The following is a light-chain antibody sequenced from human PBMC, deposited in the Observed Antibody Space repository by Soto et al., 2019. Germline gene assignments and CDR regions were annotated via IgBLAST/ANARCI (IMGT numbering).Light chain of an antibody. V-gene: IGLV2-14*01. CDR3: NSYTSKSTGV. J-gene: IGLJ1*01. CDR1: SSDVGGYNY. Sequence: QSALTQPASVSGSPGQSIIISCTGTSSDVGGYNYVSWYQQHPGKAPKLIIYEVSNRPSGLSNRFSGSKSGNTASLTISGLQAEDEADYYCNSYTSKSTGVFGTGTKVTVL. CDR2: EVS.